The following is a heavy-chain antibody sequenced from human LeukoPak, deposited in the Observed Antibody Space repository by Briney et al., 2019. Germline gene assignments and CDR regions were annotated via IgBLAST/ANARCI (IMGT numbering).Heavy chain of an antibody. CDR1: GYTFTSYD. D-gene: IGHD2-2*01. CDR2: MNPNSGNT. CDR3: ARVEVLCSTSCHGYWFDP. J-gene: IGHJ5*02. V-gene: IGHV1-8*01. Sequence: GASVKVSCKASGYTFTSYDINWVRQATGQGLEWMGWMNPNSGNTGYAQKFQGRVTMTRNTSISTAYMELSSLRSEDTAVYYCARVEVLCSTSCHGYWFDPWGQGTLVTVSS.